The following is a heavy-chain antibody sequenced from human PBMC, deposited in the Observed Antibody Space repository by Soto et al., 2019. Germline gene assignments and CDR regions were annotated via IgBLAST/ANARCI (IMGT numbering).Heavy chain of an antibody. J-gene: IGHJ4*02. V-gene: IGHV4-30-4*01. Sequence: SETLSLTCTVAGGSISSGDYYWSWIRQPPGKGLEWIGYIYYSGSTYYNPSLKSRVTISVDTSKNQFSLKLSSVTAADTAVYYCARDPHGRYYDSSGYSDYWGQGTLVTVSS. D-gene: IGHD3-22*01. CDR3: ARDPHGRYYDSSGYSDY. CDR1: GGSISSGDYY. CDR2: IYYSGST.